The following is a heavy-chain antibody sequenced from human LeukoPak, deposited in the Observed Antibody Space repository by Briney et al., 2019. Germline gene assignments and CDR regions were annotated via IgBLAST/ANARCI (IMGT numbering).Heavy chain of an antibody. J-gene: IGHJ4*02. D-gene: IGHD5-18*01. CDR1: GYTLTELS. Sequence: ASVKVSCKVFGYTLTELSMHWVRQAPGKGLEWMGGFDPEDGETIYAQKFQGRVTMTEDTSTDTAYMELSSLRSEDTAVYYCAIAIMDTALFDYWGQGTLVTVSS. CDR2: FDPEDGET. V-gene: IGHV1-24*01. CDR3: AIAIMDTALFDY.